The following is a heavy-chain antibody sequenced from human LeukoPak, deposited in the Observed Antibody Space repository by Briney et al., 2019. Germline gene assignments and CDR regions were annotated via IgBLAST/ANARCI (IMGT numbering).Heavy chain of an antibody. D-gene: IGHD3-9*01. CDR2: IGGRDGGT. V-gene: IGHV3-23*01. CDR3: AKWGDYDILTGYYVPDY. J-gene: IGHJ4*02. Sequence: GASLRLSCAASGFIFSNYAMSWVRAAPGKGLERVSAIGGRDGGTYYAYSVKGRFTVSRDDPKNTLYLQMNTVRAEDTAVYYCAKWGDYDILTGYYVPDYWGQGTLVTVSS. CDR1: GFIFSNYA.